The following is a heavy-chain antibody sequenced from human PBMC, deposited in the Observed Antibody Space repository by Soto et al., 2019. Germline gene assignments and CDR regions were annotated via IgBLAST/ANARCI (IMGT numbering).Heavy chain of an antibody. V-gene: IGHV3-30*18. J-gene: IGHJ6*02. CDR2: ISYDGSNK. Sequence: GGSLRLSCAASGFTFSSYGMHWVRQAPGKGLEWVAVISYDGSNKYYADSVKGRFTISRDNSKNTLYLQMNSLRAEDTAVYYCAKVKGAINSGYDYVYYYYYGMDVWGQGTTVTVSS. CDR1: GFTFSSYG. CDR3: AKVKGAINSGYDYVYYYYYGMDV. D-gene: IGHD5-12*01.